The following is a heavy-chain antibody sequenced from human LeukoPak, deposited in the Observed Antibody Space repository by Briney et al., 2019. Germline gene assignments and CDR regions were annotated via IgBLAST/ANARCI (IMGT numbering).Heavy chain of an antibody. J-gene: IGHJ5*02. CDR3: AREGTFSSPRNWFDP. CDR1: GYTFTNYY. Sequence: ASVKVSCKASGYTFTNYYMHWVRQAPGQGLEWSGMINPSGGSTTYAQKFQGRVTMTRDTSTSSVYMELTILRSEDTAVYYCAREGTFSSPRNWFDPWGQGTLVTVSS. CDR2: INPSGGST. D-gene: IGHD6-13*01. V-gene: IGHV1-46*01.